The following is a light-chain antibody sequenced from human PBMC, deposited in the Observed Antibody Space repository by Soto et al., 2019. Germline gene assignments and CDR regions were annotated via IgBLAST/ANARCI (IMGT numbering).Light chain of an antibody. CDR1: SSDVGGYNY. CDR3: SSYTSRSTYVV. Sequence: QSALTQSASVSGSPGQSITISCTGTSSDVGGYNYVSWYQQHPGKAPKLMIYDVSNRPSGVSNRFSGSKSGNTASLTISGLQTEDEADYYCSSYTSRSTYVVFGGGTKVTVL. CDR2: DVS. J-gene: IGLJ2*01. V-gene: IGLV2-14*01.